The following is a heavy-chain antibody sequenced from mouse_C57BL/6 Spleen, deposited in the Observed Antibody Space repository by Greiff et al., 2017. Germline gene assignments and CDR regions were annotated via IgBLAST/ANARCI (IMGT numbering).Heavy chain of an antibody. CDR2: IHPNSGST. CDR1: GYTFTSYW. Sequence: VQLQQSGAELVKPGASVKLSCKASGYTFTSYWMHWVKQRPGQGLEWIGMIHPNSGSTNYNEKFKSKATLTVDKSSSTAYMQLSSLTSEDSAVYYCARDYGNFHYYAMDYWGQGTSVTVSS. J-gene: IGHJ4*01. V-gene: IGHV1-64*01. CDR3: ARDYGNFHYYAMDY. D-gene: IGHD2-1*01.